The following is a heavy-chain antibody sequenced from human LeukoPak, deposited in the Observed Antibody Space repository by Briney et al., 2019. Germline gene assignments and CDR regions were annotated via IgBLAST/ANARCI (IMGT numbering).Heavy chain of an antibody. CDR3: AKKYSGSHPFDN. Sequence: LRLSCAASGFTFNNYAMHWVRQAPGKGLEWVSGITGSGDFTEYADSVKGRFTISRDNSKNTLYLQMDSLKAEDTAVYNCAKKYSGSHPFDNWGQGTLVTVSS. CDR1: GFTFNNYA. D-gene: IGHD1-26*01. CDR2: ITGSGDFT. V-gene: IGHV3-23*01. J-gene: IGHJ4*02.